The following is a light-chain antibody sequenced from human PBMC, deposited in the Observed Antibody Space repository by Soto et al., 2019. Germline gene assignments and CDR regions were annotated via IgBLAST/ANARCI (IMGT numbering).Light chain of an antibody. V-gene: IGKV1-39*01. Sequence: DIQMTQSPSSLSASVGDRVTITCRASQSINTKLNWYQQKPGKVPNLLIYAASSLQTGVPSRFSGSGSGTDFTLTIRSLQPEDFATYYCKQSYKSPPTFGPGTKVDIK. CDR1: QSINTK. CDR2: AAS. CDR3: KQSYKSPPT. J-gene: IGKJ1*01.